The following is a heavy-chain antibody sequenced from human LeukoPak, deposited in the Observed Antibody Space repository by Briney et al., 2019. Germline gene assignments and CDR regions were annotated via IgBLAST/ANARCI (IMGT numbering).Heavy chain of an antibody. CDR1: GGSISSSSYY. CDR3: AVGRGGYSSSSEVGSFDY. J-gene: IGHJ4*02. CDR2: IYYSGST. D-gene: IGHD6-6*01. Sequence: SETLSLTCTVSGGSISSSSYYWGWIRQPPGKGLEWIGSIYYSGSTYYNPSLKSRVTISVDTSKNQFSLKLSSVTAADTAVYYCAVGRGGYSSSSEVGSFDYWGQGTLVTVSS. V-gene: IGHV4-39*01.